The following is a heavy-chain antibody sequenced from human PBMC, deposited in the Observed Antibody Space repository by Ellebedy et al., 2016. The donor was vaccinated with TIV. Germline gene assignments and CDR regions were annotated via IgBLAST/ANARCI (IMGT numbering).Heavy chain of an antibody. CDR3: ALASFDY. D-gene: IGHD1-1*01. CDR1: GYSFVNYY. V-gene: IGHV1-46*01. J-gene: IGHJ4*02. CDR2: IDPSDGST. Sequence: AASVKVSCRASGYSFVNYYIQWVRQAPGHGLEWVGIIDPSDGSTSYTPRFQGRITLTRDTSTTTVYMILSSLRFDDTAMYYCALASFDYWGQGTQVTVSS.